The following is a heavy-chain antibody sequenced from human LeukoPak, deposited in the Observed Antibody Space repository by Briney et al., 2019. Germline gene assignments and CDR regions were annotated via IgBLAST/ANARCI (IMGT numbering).Heavy chain of an antibody. CDR2: ITASGGNT. CDR3: ARRAGAYSHPYDY. CDR1: RLAFNNYA. D-gene: IGHD4/OR15-4a*01. J-gene: IGHJ4*02. Sequence: PSGGSLRLSCAASRLAFNNYAMSWVRQAPGEGLEWVSSITASGGNTYYADSVKGRFSISRDNSKNTLYLQMNSLRAEDTAVYYCARRAGAYSHPYDYWGQGTLVTVSS. V-gene: IGHV3-23*01.